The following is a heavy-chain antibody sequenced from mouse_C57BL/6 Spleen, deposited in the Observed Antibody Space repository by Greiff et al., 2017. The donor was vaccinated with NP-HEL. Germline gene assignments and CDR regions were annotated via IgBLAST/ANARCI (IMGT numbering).Heavy chain of an antibody. V-gene: IGHV1-9*01. CDR1: GYTFTGYW. J-gene: IGHJ1*03. CDR3: ARRGPYYGSSYDWYFDV. Sequence: VQLQQSGAELMKPGASVKLSCKATGYTFTGYWIEWVKQRPGHGLEWIGEILPGSGSTNYNEKFKGKATFTADTSSNTAYMQLSSLTTDDSASYYCARRGPYYGSSYDWYFDVWGTGTTVTVSS. CDR2: ILPGSGST. D-gene: IGHD1-1*01.